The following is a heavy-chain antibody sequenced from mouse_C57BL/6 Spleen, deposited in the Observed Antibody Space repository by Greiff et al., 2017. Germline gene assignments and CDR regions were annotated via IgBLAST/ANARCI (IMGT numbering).Heavy chain of an antibody. CDR2: FDPETGGT. J-gene: IGHJ2*01. CDR1: GYTFTDYE. V-gene: IGHV1-15*01. CDR3: TRSYGSSYD. D-gene: IGHD1-1*01. Sequence: VQLQQSGAELVRPGASVTLSCKASGYTFTDYEMHWVKQTPVHGLEWIGAFDPETGGTAYNQKFKGKAILTADKSSSTAYMELRSLTSEDSAVYYCTRSYGSSYDWGQGTTLTVSS.